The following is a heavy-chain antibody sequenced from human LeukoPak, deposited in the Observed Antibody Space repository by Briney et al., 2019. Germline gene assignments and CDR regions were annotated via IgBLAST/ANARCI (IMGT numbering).Heavy chain of an antibody. Sequence: ASVKVSCTASGFTFTSYDINWVRQASGQGLEWMGWMNPNNGNTGYAQKFQGRVTMTRDTSISTAYMELRGLRSEDMAVYYCVRDGEGVAISVNYWFDPWGQGTLVTVSS. J-gene: IGHJ5*02. CDR2: MNPNNGNT. CDR3: VRDGEGVAISVNYWFDP. D-gene: IGHD3-10*01. CDR1: GFTFTSYD. V-gene: IGHV1-8*01.